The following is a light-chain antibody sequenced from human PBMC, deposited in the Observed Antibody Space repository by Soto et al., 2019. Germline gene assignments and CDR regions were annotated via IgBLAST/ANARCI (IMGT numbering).Light chain of an antibody. J-gene: IGLJ2*01. V-gene: IGLV2-14*01. CDR2: DVS. Sequence: QSALTRPASVSGSPGQSITISCTGTSSDVGGYNYVSWYQQHPGKAPKLMIYDVSNRPSGVSNRFSGSKSGNTASLTISGLQAEDEADYYCSSYTSSSPYVVFGGGTKVTVL. CDR3: SSYTSSSPYVV. CDR1: SSDVGGYNY.